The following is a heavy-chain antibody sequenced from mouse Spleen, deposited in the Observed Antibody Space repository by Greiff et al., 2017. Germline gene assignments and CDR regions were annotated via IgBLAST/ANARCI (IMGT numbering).Heavy chain of an antibody. CDR2: INPNNGGT. V-gene: IGHV1-18*01. CDR3: ARKPLYAMDY. Sequence: EVQLHQQSGPELVKPGASVKIPCKASGYTFTDYNMDWVKQSHGKSLEWIGDINPNNGGTIYNQKFKGKATLTVDKSSSTAYMELRSLTSEDTAVYYCARKPLYAMDYWGQGTSVTVSS. J-gene: IGHJ4*01. CDR1: GYTFTDYN.